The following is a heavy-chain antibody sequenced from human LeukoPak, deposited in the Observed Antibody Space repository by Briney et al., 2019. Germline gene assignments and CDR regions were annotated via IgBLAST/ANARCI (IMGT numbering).Heavy chain of an antibody. CDR1: GFTFSSYA. D-gene: IGHD2-2*01. CDR2: ISGSGGST. CDR3: AKSEPYQEYCSSTSCNSDY. J-gene: IGHJ4*02. V-gene: IGHV3-23*01. Sequence: PGGSLRLSCAASGFTFSSYAMSWVRQAPGKGLEWVSAISGSGGSTYYADSVKGRFTISRDNSKNTLYLQMNSLRAEDTAVYYCAKSEPYQEYCSSTSCNSDYWGQGTLVTVSS.